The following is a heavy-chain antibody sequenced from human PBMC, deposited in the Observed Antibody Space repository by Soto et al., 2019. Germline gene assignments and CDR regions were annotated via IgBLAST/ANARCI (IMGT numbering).Heavy chain of an antibody. CDR2: VSPYNGNT. V-gene: IGHV1-18*01. J-gene: IGHJ6*02. CDR3: VRGGILEANRPYYYYGLDV. D-gene: IGHD1-1*01. CDR1: GYTFITYG. Sequence: XSVKVSCKVCGYTFITYGLIWVRQAPGQGLEWMGWVSPYNGNTYYAPGLQGRVTMTTDTSTNTAYMSLRSLRSDDTAIYYCVRGGILEANRPYYYYGLDVWGQGTPVTVSS.